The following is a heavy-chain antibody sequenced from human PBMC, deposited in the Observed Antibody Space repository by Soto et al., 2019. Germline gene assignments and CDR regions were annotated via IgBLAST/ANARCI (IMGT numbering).Heavy chain of an antibody. D-gene: IGHD3-22*01. CDR1: GSSISSGDYY. J-gene: IGHJ5*02. CDR3: ARYSSGYSNWFDP. CDR2: IYYSGST. V-gene: IGHV4-30-4*01. Sequence: PSETLSLTCTVSGSSISSGDYYWSWIRQPPGKGLEWIGYIYYSGSTYYNPSLKSRVTISVDTSKNQFSLKLSSVTAADTAVYYCARYSSGYSNWFDPWGQGTLVTVSS.